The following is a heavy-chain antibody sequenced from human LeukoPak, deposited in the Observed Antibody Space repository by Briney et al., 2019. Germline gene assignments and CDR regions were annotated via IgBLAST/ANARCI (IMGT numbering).Heavy chain of an antibody. Sequence: GASVKVSCKASGYTFTDYYMHWVRQAPGQGLEWMGWMNPNGGATNYAQKFQGRVTMTRDTSISTAYMELSRLRSDDTAVYYCAREITMVRGVIVYYYMDVWGKGTTVTVSS. CDR3: AREITMVRGVIVYYYMDV. CDR2: MNPNGGAT. J-gene: IGHJ6*03. CDR1: GYTFTDYY. V-gene: IGHV1-2*02. D-gene: IGHD3-10*01.